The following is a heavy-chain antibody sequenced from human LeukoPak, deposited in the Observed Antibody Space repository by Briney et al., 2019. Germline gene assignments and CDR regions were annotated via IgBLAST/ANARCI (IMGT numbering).Heavy chain of an antibody. CDR1: GGSISSYY. CDR2: IYYSGST. CDR3: ARQTGSGLFILP. J-gene: IGHJ4*02. V-gene: IGHV4-59*08. Sequence: PSETLSLACTVSGGSISSYYWSWIRQPPGKGLEWIGYIYYSGSTNYNPSLKSRVTISVDTSKNQFSLKLSSVTAADTAVYYCARQTGSGLFILPGGQGTLVTVSS. D-gene: IGHD3/OR15-3a*01.